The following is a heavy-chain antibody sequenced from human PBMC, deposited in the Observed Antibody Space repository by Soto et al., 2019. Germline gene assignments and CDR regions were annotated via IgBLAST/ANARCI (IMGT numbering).Heavy chain of an antibody. CDR1: GFTFSNAW. J-gene: IGHJ4*02. D-gene: IGHD3-10*01. V-gene: IGHV3-15*07. Sequence: EVQLVESGGGLVKPGGSLRLSCAASGFTFSNAWMNWVRQAPGKGLEWVGRIKSKTDGGTTDYAAPVKGRFTISRDDSKNTLYLQMNSLKTEDTAVYYCTTQLLWFGEFLFDYWGQGTLVTVSS. CDR2: IKSKTDGGTT. CDR3: TTQLLWFGEFLFDY.